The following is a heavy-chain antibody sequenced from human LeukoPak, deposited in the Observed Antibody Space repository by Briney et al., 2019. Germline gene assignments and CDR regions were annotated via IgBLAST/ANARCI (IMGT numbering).Heavy chain of an antibody. J-gene: IGHJ6*03. Sequence: ASVKVSCKASGGTFSSYAISWVRQAPGQGLEWMGGIIPIFGTANYAQKFQGRVTITTDESTSTAYMELSSLRSEDTAVYYCASSGYSSSWWGYYYYMDVWGKGTTVTVSS. V-gene: IGHV1-69*05. CDR2: IIPIFGTA. D-gene: IGHD6-13*01. CDR3: ASSGYSSSWWGYYYYMDV. CDR1: GGTFSSYA.